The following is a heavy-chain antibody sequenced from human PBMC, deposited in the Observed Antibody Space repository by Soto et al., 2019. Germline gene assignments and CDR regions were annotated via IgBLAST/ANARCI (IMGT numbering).Heavy chain of an antibody. CDR2: IYYSGST. CDR1: GGSISSSSYS. D-gene: IGHD2-2*01. Sequence: QLQLQESGPRLVKPSETLSLTCSVSGGSISSSSYSWGWIRQPPGKGLEWIGTIYYSGSTHYNPSREGRVAISADTTNNQLSLRLSSVTAADTAVYYCGRQPGHCGSTACFGYYSVDVWGQGTTVTVS. J-gene: IGHJ6*02. CDR3: GRQPGHCGSTACFGYYSVDV. V-gene: IGHV4-39*01.